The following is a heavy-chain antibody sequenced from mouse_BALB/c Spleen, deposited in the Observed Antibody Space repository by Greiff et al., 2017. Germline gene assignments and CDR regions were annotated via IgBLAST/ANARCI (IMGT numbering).Heavy chain of an antibody. CDR2: INPSSGYT. D-gene: IGHD1-1*01. V-gene: IGHV1-4*01. Sequence: VQLQESGAELARPGASVKMSCKASGYTFTSYTMHWVKQRPGQGLEWIGYINPSSGYTNYNQKFKDKATLTADKSSSTAYMQLSSLTSEDSAVYYCARSYPSLLAMDYWGQGTSVTVSS. J-gene: IGHJ4*01. CDR1: GYTFTSYT. CDR3: ARSYPSLLAMDY.